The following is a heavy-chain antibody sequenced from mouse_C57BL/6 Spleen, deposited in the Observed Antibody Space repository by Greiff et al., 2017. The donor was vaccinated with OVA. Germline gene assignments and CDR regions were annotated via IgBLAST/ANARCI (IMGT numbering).Heavy chain of an antibody. CDR2: ILPGSGST. CDR3: ASKAY. J-gene: IGHJ3*01. CDR1: GYTFTGYG. V-gene: IGHV1-9*01. Sequence: VQLQQSGAGLMKPGASVKLSCKATGYTFTGYGIEWVKQRPGQGLEWIGEILPGSGSTNYNEKCKGKATFTAHPSSNTASMQLSSLTTEDSAIYYCASKAYWGQGTLVTVSA.